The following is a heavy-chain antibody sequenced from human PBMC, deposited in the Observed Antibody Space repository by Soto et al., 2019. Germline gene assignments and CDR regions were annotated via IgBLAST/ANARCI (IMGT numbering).Heavy chain of an antibody. CDR2: INPSGGST. Sequence: GASVKVSCKASGYTFTSYYMHWVRQAPGQGLEWMGIINPSGGSTSYAQKFQGRVTMTRDTSTSTVYMELSSLRSEDTAVYYCARVAGITGTAASDWFDPWGQGTLVTVSS. D-gene: IGHD1-7*01. CDR1: GYTFTSYY. J-gene: IGHJ5*02. V-gene: IGHV1-46*01. CDR3: ARVAGITGTAASDWFDP.